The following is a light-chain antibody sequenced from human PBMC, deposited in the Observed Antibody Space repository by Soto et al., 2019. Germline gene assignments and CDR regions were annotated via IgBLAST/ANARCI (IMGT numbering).Light chain of an antibody. J-gene: IGLJ2*01. CDR2: DVS. Sequence: QSVLTQPRSVSGSPGQSVTISCTGTSSDVGGYNYVSWYQQHPGKAPKLMIYDVSKRPSGVPDRFSGSKSGNTASLTISGLHAEYEADYYCCSYAGSYTFVVFGGGTKLTVL. V-gene: IGLV2-11*01. CDR1: SSDVGGYNY. CDR3: CSYAGSYTFVV.